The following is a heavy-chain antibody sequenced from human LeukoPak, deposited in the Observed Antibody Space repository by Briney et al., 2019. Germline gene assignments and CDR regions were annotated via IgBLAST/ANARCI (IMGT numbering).Heavy chain of an antibody. CDR3: ITDPGEWEPI. CDR1: GLTFSNAW. J-gene: IGHJ3*02. D-gene: IGHD1-26*01. CDR2: IKSKTDGATT. V-gene: IGHV3-15*01. Sequence: PGGSLRLSCAASGLTFSNAWMSWVRQAPGKGLEWVGRIKSKTDGATTDYGAPVKGRFIISREDSKNTLYLQMNGLKIEDTAVYYCITDPGEWEPIWGQGTMATVSS.